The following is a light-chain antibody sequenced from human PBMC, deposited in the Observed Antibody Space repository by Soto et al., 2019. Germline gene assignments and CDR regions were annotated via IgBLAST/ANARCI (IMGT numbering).Light chain of an antibody. Sequence: DVQMTQSPSAMSASVGDRVTITCRASQDISRFLAWVQQKPGKAPKRRIYDTSSVQPGVPSRFSGSGSGTEFTLAISGLQPEDFATYYCLQPNCYPYTFGQGPKLEIK. CDR2: DTS. J-gene: IGKJ2*01. CDR3: LQPNCYPYT. V-gene: IGKV1-17*03. CDR1: QDISRF.